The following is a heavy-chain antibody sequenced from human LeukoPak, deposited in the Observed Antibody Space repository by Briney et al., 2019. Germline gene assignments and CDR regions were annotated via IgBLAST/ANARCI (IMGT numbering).Heavy chain of an antibody. V-gene: IGHV1-58*02. CDR1: GFTFTSSA. CDR3: AAAYSSSSDYGMDV. J-gene: IGHJ6*02. D-gene: IGHD6-6*01. CDR2: IVVGSGNT. Sequence: SVKVSCKASGFTFTSSAMQWVRQARGQRLERIGWIVVGSGNTNYAQKFQERVTITRDMSTSTAYMDLSSLRSEDTAVYYCAAAYSSSSDYGMDVWGQGTTVTVSS.